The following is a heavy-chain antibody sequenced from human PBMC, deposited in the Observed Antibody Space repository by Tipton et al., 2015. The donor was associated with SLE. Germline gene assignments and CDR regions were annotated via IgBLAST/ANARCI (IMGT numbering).Heavy chain of an antibody. CDR3: ARIGGAGDLYYYYMDV. CDR1: GGSISSSSYY. V-gene: IGHV4-39*07. Sequence: TLSLTCAVSGGSISSSSYYWGWIRQPPGKGLEWIGSIYYSGSTYYNPSLKSRVTISVDTSKNQFSLKMTSVTAADTVVYYCARIGGAGDLYYYYMDVWGKGTTVTVSS. J-gene: IGHJ6*03. CDR2: IYYSGST. D-gene: IGHD7-27*01.